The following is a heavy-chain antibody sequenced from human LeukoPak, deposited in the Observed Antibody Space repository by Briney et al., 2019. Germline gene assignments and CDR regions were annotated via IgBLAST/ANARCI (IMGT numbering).Heavy chain of an antibody. CDR3: AKGTSRRVGYYIFDY. Sequence: GGSLRLSCAASGFTFSSYAMSWVRQAPGKGLEWVSAISGSGGSTYYADSVKGRYTISRDNSKNTLYLQMNSLRAEDTAVYYCAKGTSRRVGYYIFDYWGQGTLVTVSS. J-gene: IGHJ4*02. CDR1: GFTFSSYA. CDR2: ISGSGGST. D-gene: IGHD3-22*01. V-gene: IGHV3-23*01.